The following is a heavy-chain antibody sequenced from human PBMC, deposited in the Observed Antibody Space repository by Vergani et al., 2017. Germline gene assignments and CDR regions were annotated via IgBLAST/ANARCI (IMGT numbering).Heavy chain of an antibody. CDR3: ATRMVVVAATHYWYFDL. Sequence: EVQLVQSGAEVKKPGESLKISCKGSGYSFTSYWIGWVRQMPGKGLEWMGIIYPGDYDTRYSPSFQGQVTISADKSISTAYLQWSSLKASDTAMYYCATRMVVVAATHYWYFDLWGRGTLVTVSS. D-gene: IGHD2-15*01. V-gene: IGHV5-51*03. CDR2: IYPGDYDT. J-gene: IGHJ2*01. CDR1: GYSFTSYW.